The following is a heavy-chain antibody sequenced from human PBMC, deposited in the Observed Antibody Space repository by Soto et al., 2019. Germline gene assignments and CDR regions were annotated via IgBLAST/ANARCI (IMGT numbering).Heavy chain of an antibody. Sequence: QITLKESGPTLVRPTQTLTLTCAFSGFSLSTSGVGVGWIRQPPGKALEWLAVIYWDDSKHYSPSLTSRRTITKDTSNNQVVLTMTNMDPMDTGTYYCAHKGPEDWPLDYWGQGTLVTVSS. CDR3: AHKGPEDWPLDY. CDR1: GFSLSTSGVG. CDR2: IYWDDSK. J-gene: IGHJ4*02. V-gene: IGHV2-5*02. D-gene: IGHD3-9*01.